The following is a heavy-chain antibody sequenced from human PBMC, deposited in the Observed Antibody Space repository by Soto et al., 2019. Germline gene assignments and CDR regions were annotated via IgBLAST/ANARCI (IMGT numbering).Heavy chain of an antibody. J-gene: IGHJ3*02. CDR3: AKLGSNGWYDAFDI. V-gene: IGHV3-23*01. CDR2: ISGSGTSA. CDR1: GFTFSIYA. D-gene: IGHD6-19*01. Sequence: GGSLRLSCAASGFTFSIYAMTWVRQAPGKGLEWVSTISGSGTSAYYADSVKGRFTFSRDNSKNTLHLQMNSLRAEDTALYYCAKLGSNGWYDAFDIWGQGTVVTVSS.